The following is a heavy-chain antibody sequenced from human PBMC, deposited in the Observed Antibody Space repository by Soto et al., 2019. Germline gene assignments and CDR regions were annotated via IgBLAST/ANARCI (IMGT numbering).Heavy chain of an antibody. J-gene: IGHJ5*02. CDR3: ARDHSVTNHNWFDP. CDR2: ISSSSSYI. D-gene: IGHD4-17*01. Sequence: GGSLRLSCAASGFTFSSYSMNWVRQAPGKGLEWVSSISSSSSYIYYADSVKGRFTISRDNAKNSLYLQMNSLRAEDTAVYYCARDHSVTNHNWFDPWGQGTLVTVSS. CDR1: GFTFSSYS. V-gene: IGHV3-21*01.